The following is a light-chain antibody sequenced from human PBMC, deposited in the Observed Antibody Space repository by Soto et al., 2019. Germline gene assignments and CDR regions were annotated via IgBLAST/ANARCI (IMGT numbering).Light chain of an antibody. J-gene: IGLJ1*01. CDR2: EVT. CDR3: SSYTTSSTRV. V-gene: IGLV2-14*01. Sequence: QSVLTRPASVSGSPGQSMTISRTGTSSDIGAYNYVSWYQQHPGEAPKLLIYEVTYRPSGVSDRFSGSKSAYTASLTISGLQPEDEADYYCSSYTTSSTRVFGTGTKVTVL. CDR1: SSDIGAYNY.